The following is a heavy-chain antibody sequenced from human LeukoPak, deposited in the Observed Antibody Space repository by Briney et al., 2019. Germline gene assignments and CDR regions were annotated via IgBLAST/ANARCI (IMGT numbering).Heavy chain of an antibody. Sequence: SETLSLTCTVSGGSISSSSYYWGWIRQPPGKGLERIGSIYYSGSTYYNPSLKRRVTISVDTSKNQFSLKLSSVTAADTPVYYCARHRVTMVRGVILPDNWFDPGGQGTLVTVSS. CDR1: GGSISSSSYY. D-gene: IGHD3-10*01. CDR3: ARHRVTMVRGVILPDNWFDP. V-gene: IGHV4-39*01. CDR2: IYYSGST. J-gene: IGHJ5*02.